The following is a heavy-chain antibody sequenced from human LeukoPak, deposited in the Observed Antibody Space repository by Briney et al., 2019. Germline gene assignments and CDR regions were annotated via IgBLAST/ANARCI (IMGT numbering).Heavy chain of an antibody. CDR1: GYTFISYG. CDR3: ARDRGRIAAAGTIGYFDY. D-gene: IGHD6-13*01. V-gene: IGHV1-18*03. J-gene: IGHJ4*02. CDR2: ISAYNGNT. Sequence: GASVKVSCKASGYTFISYGVTWVRQAPGQGLEWMGWISAYNGNTNYAQKLQGRVTMTTDTSTSTAYMELSSLRSEDMAVYYCARDRGRIAAAGTIGYFDYWGQGTLVTVSS.